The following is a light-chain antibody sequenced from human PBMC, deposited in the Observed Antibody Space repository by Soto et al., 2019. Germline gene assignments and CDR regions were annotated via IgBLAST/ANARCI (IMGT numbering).Light chain of an antibody. CDR2: EVS. V-gene: IGLV2-8*01. J-gene: IGLJ2*01. Sequence: QSVLTHPPSASGSPGQSVTISCTGTSSDVGGYNYVSWYQQHPGKAPKLMIYEVSKRPSGVPDRFSGSKSGNTASLTVSGLQAEDEADYYCSSFAGNNNLVFGGGTKLTVL. CDR1: SSDVGGYNY. CDR3: SSFAGNNNLV.